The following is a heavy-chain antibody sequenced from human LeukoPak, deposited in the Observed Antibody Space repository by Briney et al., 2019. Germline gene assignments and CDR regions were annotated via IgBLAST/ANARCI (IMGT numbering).Heavy chain of an antibody. Sequence: PGGSLRLSCAASGFTFSSYAMHWVRQAPGKGLEWVAVISYDGSNKYYADSVKGRFTISRDNSKNTLYLQMNSLRAEDTAVYYCARSIVVVPAAANDYWGQGTLVTVSS. CDR2: ISYDGSNK. CDR1: GFTFSSYA. J-gene: IGHJ4*02. CDR3: ARSIVVVPAAANDY. D-gene: IGHD2-2*01. V-gene: IGHV3-30-3*01.